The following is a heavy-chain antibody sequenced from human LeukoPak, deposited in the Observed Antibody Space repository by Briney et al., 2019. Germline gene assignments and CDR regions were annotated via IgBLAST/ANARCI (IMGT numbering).Heavy chain of an antibody. D-gene: IGHD6-19*01. CDR1: GYSISSGYY. J-gene: IGHJ4*02. CDR2: IYHSGST. Sequence: SETLSLTCAVSGYSISSGYYWGWIRQPPGKGLEWIGSIYHSGSTYYNPSLKSQVTISVDTSKNQFSLKLSSVTAADTAVYYCARLKAGYSSGWYFDYWGQGTLVTVSS. CDR3: ARLKAGYSSGWYFDY. V-gene: IGHV4-38-2*01.